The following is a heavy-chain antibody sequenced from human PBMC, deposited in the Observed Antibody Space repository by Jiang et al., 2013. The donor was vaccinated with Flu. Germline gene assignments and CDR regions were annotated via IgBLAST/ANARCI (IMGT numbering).Heavy chain of an antibody. Sequence: TFSSYAMHWVRQAPGKGLEWVAVISYDGSNKYYADSVKGRFTISRDNSKNTLYLQMNSLRAEDTAVYYCARGSLLYYYDSSGYYSSLDYWGQGTLVTVSS. CDR1: TFSSYA. J-gene: IGHJ4*02. CDR3: ARGSLLYYYDSSGYYSSLDY. D-gene: IGHD3-22*01. V-gene: IGHV3-30-3*01. CDR2: ISYDGSNK.